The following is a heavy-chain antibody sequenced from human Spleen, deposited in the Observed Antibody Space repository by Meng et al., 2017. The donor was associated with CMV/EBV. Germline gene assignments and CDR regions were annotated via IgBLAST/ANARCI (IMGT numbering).Heavy chain of an antibody. D-gene: IGHD3-3*01. CDR1: YTFSTYG. V-gene: IGHV1-18*01. CDR3: ARDSAGTISGVVYYFFDY. CDR2: ISAYNGNT. J-gene: IGHJ4*02. Sequence: YTFSTYGISWVRQSPGQGLEWMGWISAYNGNTNYAQKVRGRVTLTIDTSTSTAYMELRSLRSDDTAMYYCARDSAGTISGVVYYFFDYWGQGTLVTVSS.